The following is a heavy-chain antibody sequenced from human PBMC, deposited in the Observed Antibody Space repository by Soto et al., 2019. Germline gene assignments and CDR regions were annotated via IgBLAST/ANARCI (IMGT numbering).Heavy chain of an antibody. CDR3: ARVGIAAAGYYYYGMDV. J-gene: IGHJ6*02. CDR1: GFSLSTSGVG. CDR2: IYWDDDK. Sequence: SGPTLVNHTQTLTLTCTFSGFSLSTSGVGVGWIRQPPGKALEWLALIYWDDDKRYSPSLKSRLTITKDTSKNQVVLTMTNMDPVDTATYYCARVGIAAAGYYYYGMDVWGQGTTVTVSS. D-gene: IGHD6-13*01. V-gene: IGHV2-5*02.